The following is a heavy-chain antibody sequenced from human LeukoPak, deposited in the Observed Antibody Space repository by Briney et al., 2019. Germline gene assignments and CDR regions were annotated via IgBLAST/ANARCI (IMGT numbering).Heavy chain of an antibody. V-gene: IGHV3-30-3*01. CDR2: TSYDGSNK. CDR3: ARDSARFLEWLPLGNAFDI. D-gene: IGHD3-3*01. J-gene: IGHJ3*02. Sequence: GRSLRLSCAASGFTFSSYAMHWVRQAPGKGLEWVAVTSYDGSNKYYADSVKGRFTISRDNPKNTLYLQMNSLRAEDTAVYYCARDSARFLEWLPLGNAFDIWGQGTMVTVSS. CDR1: GFTFSSYA.